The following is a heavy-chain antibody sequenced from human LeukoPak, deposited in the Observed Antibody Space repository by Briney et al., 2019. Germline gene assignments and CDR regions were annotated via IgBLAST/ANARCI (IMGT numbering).Heavy chain of an antibody. V-gene: IGHV3-23*01. J-gene: IGHJ4*02. CDR3: ARADSSGYYPRNFDY. CDR2: ISGSGVYT. D-gene: IGHD3-22*01. CDR1: GFIFSKYA. Sequence: PGGSLRLSCGASGFIFSKYAMSWVRQAPGKGLEWVSAISGSGVYTYYADSVKGRFTISRDNSKNMIYLQMNSLRVEDTAVYYCARADSSGYYPRNFDYWGQGTLVTVSS.